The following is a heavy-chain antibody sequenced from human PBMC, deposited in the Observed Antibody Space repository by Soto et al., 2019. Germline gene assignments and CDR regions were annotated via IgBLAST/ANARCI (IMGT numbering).Heavy chain of an antibody. J-gene: IGHJ6*03. V-gene: IGHV4-34*01. CDR1: GGSFSGYY. CDR2: INHSGST. CDR3: AGGMLGDFWSGRLMDV. Sequence: SETLSLTCAVYGGSFSGYYWSWIRQPPGKGLEWIGEINHSGSTNYNPSLKSRVTISVDTSKNQFSLKLSSVTAADTAVYYCAGGMLGDFWSGRLMDVWGKGTTVTVSS. D-gene: IGHD3-3*01.